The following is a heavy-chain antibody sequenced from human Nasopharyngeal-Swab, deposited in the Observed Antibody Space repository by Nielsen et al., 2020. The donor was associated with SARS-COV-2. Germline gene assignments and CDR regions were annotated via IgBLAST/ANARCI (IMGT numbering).Heavy chain of an antibody. J-gene: IGHJ4*02. CDR1: GFTFSSYS. D-gene: IGHD6-13*01. CDR3: ARDHSSSWYPSTYF. V-gene: IGHV3-48*04. Sequence: GGSLRLSCAASGFTFSSYSMNWVRQAPGKGLEWVSYISGSSSSIYYADSVKGRFTISRDNAKNSLYLQMNSLRAEDTAVYYCARDHSSSWYPSTYFWGQGTLVTVSS. CDR2: ISGSSSSI.